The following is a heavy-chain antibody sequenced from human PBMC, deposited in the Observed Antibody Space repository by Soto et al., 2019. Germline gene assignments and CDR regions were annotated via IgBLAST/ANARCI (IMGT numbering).Heavy chain of an antibody. Sequence: GGALRLSCAASGLTFSSYAMSWVRQAPWKGLEGGSAIRGSGGSTYYADPVKGRFTISRDNSKNTLYLQMNSLRAEDTAVYYCAKDRVEYYYDSSGYGPNFDYWGQGTLVTVSS. CDR3: AKDRVEYYYDSSGYGPNFDY. J-gene: IGHJ4*02. CDR2: IRGSGGST. D-gene: IGHD3-22*01. CDR1: GLTFSSYA. V-gene: IGHV3-23*01.